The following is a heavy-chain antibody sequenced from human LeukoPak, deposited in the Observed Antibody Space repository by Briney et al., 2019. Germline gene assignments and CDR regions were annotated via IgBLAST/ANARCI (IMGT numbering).Heavy chain of an antibody. J-gene: IGHJ5*02. CDR2: ISAYNGNT. D-gene: IGHD3-9*01. CDR1: GYTFTSYG. Sequence: ASVKVSCKASGYTFTSYGISWVRQAPGQGLEWMGWISAYNGNTNYAQKPQGRVTMATDTSTSTAYMELRSLRSDDTAVYYCARDILRTYDILTGYYLHNWFDPWGQGTLVTVSS. V-gene: IGHV1-18*01. CDR3: ARDILRTYDILTGYYLHNWFDP.